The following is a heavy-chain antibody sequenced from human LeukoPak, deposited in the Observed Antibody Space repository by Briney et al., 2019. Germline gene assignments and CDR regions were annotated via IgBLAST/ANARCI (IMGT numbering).Heavy chain of an antibody. V-gene: IGHV3-43*02. J-gene: IGHJ4*02. D-gene: IGHD5-24*01. CDR1: GFTFDDYT. CDR3: AKVSLRMQRWLQLDY. Sequence: GGSLRLSCAASGFTFDDYTIHWVRQPPGKGLEWVALISGDGGAIYCADSVKGRFTVSRDNSKNSLYLQMSSLRPEDTALYYCAKVSLRMQRWLQLDYWGQGTLVTVSS. CDR2: ISGDGGAI.